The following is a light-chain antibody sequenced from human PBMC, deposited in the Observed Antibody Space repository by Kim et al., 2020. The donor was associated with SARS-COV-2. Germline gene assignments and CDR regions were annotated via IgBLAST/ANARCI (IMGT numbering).Light chain of an antibody. J-gene: IGKJ1*01. Sequence: SASGGDSVTITGRASHSVSIWLAWYQQIAGKAPKLLIYHATSLESGAPSRFSGSGSGTEFTLTSSSLQPDDFASYYCKQYSSQLTFGQGTKVDIK. CDR2: HAT. CDR3: KQYSSQLT. CDR1: HSVSIW. V-gene: IGKV1-5*03.